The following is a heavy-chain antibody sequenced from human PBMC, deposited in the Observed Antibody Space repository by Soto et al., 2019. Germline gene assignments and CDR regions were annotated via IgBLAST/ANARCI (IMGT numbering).Heavy chain of an antibody. Sequence: PGGSLRLSCTASGLTFGDHAMSWVRQAPGKGLEWVGFIRSKAYGGATEYAASVKGRFTFSRDDSKSIAYLQMNSLKTEDTAVYYCIRHYYDTRGYYTMDVWGPGTAVTVFS. CDR1: GLTFGDHA. CDR2: IRSKAYGGAT. J-gene: IGHJ6*02. V-gene: IGHV3-49*04. D-gene: IGHD3-22*01. CDR3: IRHYYDTRGYYTMDV.